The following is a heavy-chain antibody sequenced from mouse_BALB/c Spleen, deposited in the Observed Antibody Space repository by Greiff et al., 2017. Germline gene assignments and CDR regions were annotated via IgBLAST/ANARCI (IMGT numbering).Heavy chain of an antibody. Sequence: EVHLVESGGDLVKPGGSLKLSCAASGFTFSSYGMSWVRQTPDKRLEWVATISSGGSYTYYPDSVKGRFTISRDNAKNTLYLQMSSLKSEDTAMYYCARQGTTVVFDDWGQGTTLTVSS. J-gene: IGHJ2*01. CDR3: ARQGTTVVFDD. V-gene: IGHV5-6*01. CDR2: ISSGGSYT. CDR1: GFTFSSYG. D-gene: IGHD1-1*01.